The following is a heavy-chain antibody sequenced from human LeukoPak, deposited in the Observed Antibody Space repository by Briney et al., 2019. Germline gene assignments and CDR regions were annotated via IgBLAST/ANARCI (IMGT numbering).Heavy chain of an antibody. V-gene: IGHV1-18*01. Sequence: ASVKVSCKASGYTFTSYGISWVRQAPGQGLEWMGWISAYNGNTNYAQKLQGRVTMTTDTSTSTAYMELGSLRSDDQAVYYCARDSIGATNWFEPWGQGTLVNVSS. D-gene: IGHD6-6*01. CDR1: GYTFTSYG. J-gene: IGHJ5*02. CDR3: ARDSIGATNWFEP. CDR2: ISAYNGNT.